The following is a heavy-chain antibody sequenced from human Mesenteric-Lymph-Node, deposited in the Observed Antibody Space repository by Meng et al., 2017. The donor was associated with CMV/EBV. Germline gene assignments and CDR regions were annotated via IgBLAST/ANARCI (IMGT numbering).Heavy chain of an antibody. V-gene: IGHV4-59*01. D-gene: IGHD4-17*01. CDR2: DSGST. J-gene: IGHJ6*02. CDR1: GASISSYY. Sequence: SETLSLTCIVSGASISSYYWGWIRQPPGKGLEWIAYDSGSTNYNPSLRSRVTISLDTSKNQFSLKLRSVTAADTAVYYCARDQVNDYGDPGRGYYGMDVWGQGTTVTVSS. CDR3: ARDQVNDYGDPGRGYYGMDV.